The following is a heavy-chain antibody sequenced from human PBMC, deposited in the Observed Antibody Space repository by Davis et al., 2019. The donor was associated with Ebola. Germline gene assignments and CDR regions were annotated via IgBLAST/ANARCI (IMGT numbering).Heavy chain of an antibody. CDR3: ARLGRAGTGRVDY. CDR2: IFFDGSET. Sequence: GGSLRLSCAASGFTFSRYGMHWVRQAPGKGPEWLTYIFFDGSETFYADSVKGRFTISRGNSKNTLYLQMNSLRAEDTAVYYCARLGRAGTGRVDYWGQGTLVTVSS. D-gene: IGHD6-19*01. J-gene: IGHJ4*02. CDR1: GFTFSRYG. V-gene: IGHV3-33*01.